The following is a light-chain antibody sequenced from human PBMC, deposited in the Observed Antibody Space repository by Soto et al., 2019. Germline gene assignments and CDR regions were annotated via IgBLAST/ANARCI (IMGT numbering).Light chain of an antibody. CDR1: SSNVAINP. CDR3: EAWDETLDGLYV. Sequence: QAVVTQPPSVSGTPGQRVTISCSGSSSNVAINPVNWYQHLPGAAPRLLIYETDRRSSGVPARFSASKSGTSASLAISGLTSEDEADYYCEAWDETLDGLYVFGTGTKLTVL. V-gene: IGLV1-44*01. J-gene: IGLJ1*01. CDR2: ETD.